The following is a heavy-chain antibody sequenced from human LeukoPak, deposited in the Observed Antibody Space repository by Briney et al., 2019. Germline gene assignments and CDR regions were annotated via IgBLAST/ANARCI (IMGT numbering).Heavy chain of an antibody. CDR1: GASISSYY. D-gene: IGHD1-7*01. J-gene: IGHJ6*03. CDR3: ARDKTRYYMDV. Sequence: SETLSLTCTVSGASISSYYWSWLRQPAGKELEWIGRIYNSVNTNYNPSLKSRVTMSVDMSKNQFPLKLTSVTAADTAVYYCARDKTRYYMDVWGKGTTVTISS. CDR2: IYNSVNT. V-gene: IGHV4-4*07.